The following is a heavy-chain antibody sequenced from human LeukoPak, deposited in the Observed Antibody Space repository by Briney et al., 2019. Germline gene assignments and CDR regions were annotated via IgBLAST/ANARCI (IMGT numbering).Heavy chain of an antibody. V-gene: IGHV3-7*01. D-gene: IGHD3-22*01. Sequence: GGSLRLSCAAPGFTFSSYWMSWVRQAPGKGLEWVANIKQDGSEKYYVDSVKGGFTASRDNAKNSLYLQMNSLRAEDTAVYYCARDEYYYDSSGSRLDYWGQGTLVTVPA. CDR1: GFTFSSYW. J-gene: IGHJ4*02. CDR3: ARDEYYYDSSGSRLDY. CDR2: IKQDGSEK.